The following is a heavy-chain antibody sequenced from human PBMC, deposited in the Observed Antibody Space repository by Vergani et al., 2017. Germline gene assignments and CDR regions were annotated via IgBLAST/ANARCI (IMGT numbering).Heavy chain of an antibody. CDR3: ASLPYGGNSGVDY. CDR1: GYTFTSYY. CDR2: INPSGGST. J-gene: IGHJ4*02. D-gene: IGHD4-23*01. V-gene: IGHV1-46*01. Sequence: QVQLVQSGAEVKKPGASVKVSCKASGYTFTSYYMHWGRQAPGQGLEWMGIINPSGGSTSYAQKFQGRVTMTRDTSTSTVYMELSSLRSEDTAVYYCASLPYGGNSGVDYWGQGTLVTVSS.